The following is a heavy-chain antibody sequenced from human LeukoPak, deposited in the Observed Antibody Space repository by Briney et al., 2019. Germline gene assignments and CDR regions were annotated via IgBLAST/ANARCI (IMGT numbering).Heavy chain of an antibody. J-gene: IGHJ4*02. CDR3: AKVGRVCSSTSCYGTFDY. V-gene: IGHV3-30*02. CDR1: GFTFSSYG. D-gene: IGHD2-2*01. CDR2: IRYDGSNK. Sequence: GGSLRLSCAASGFTFSSYGMHWVRQAPGKGLEWVAFIRYDGSNKYYADSVKGRFTISRDNSKNTLYLQMNSLRAEDTAVYYCAKVGRVCSSTSCYGTFDYWGQGTLVTVSS.